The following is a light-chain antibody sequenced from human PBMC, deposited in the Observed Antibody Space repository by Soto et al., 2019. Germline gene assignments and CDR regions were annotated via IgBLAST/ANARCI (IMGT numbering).Light chain of an antibody. V-gene: IGKV3-15*01. Sequence: EIVLTQSPATLSVSPGERAILSCRASQSVKSNLAWYQQKPGQAPRLLIYGASTRATGIPARFSGSGSGTEFTLTISNLQSEDFAVYYCQHYNHWLWTFGQGTKVDNK. CDR2: GAS. J-gene: IGKJ1*01. CDR1: QSVKSN. CDR3: QHYNHWLWT.